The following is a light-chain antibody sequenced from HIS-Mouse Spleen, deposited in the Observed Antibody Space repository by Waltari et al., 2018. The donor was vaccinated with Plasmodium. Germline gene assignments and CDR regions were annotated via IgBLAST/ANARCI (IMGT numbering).Light chain of an antibody. V-gene: IGKV1-13*02. CDR1: QGVSSA. CDR2: DAS. CDR3: QQFNSYPQGT. Sequence: AIQFTQSPSSLSASVGDRVTITCRASQGVSSALAWYQQKPGNAPKLRIYDASSLESGVPSRFSGSGSGTDFTLTISSLQPEDFATYYCQQFNSYPQGTFGQGTRLEIK. J-gene: IGKJ5*01.